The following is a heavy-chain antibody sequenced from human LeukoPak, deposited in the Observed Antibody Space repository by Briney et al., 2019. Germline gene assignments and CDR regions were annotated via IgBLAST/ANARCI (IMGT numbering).Heavy chain of an antibody. CDR3: AREGRDGYRIGAFDI. CDR1: GFTFSSYS. D-gene: IGHD5-24*01. Sequence: GGSLRLSCAASGFTFSSYSMNWVCQAPGKGLEWVSSISSSSSYIYYADSVKGRFTISRDNAKNSLYLQMNSLRAEDTAVYYCAREGRDGYRIGAFDIWGQGTMVTVSS. CDR2: ISSSSSYI. J-gene: IGHJ3*02. V-gene: IGHV3-21*01.